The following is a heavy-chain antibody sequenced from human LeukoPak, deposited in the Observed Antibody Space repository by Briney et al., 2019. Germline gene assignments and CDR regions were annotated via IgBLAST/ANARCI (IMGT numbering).Heavy chain of an antibody. J-gene: IGHJ5*02. V-gene: IGHV1-2*04. D-gene: IGHD3-10*01. CDR2: INPNSGGT. CDR1: GYTFTGYY. CDR3: ARGLGYRAVRGVSNWFDP. Sequence: ASVKVSCKASGYTFTGYYMHWVRQAPGQGLEWMGWINPNSGGTNYAQKFQGWVTMTRDTSISTAYMELSRLRSDDTAVYYCARGLGYRAVRGVSNWFDPWGQGTLVTVSS.